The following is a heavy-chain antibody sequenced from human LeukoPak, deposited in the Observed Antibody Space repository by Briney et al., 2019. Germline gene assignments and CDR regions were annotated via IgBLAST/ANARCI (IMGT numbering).Heavy chain of an antibody. V-gene: IGHV4-34*01. D-gene: IGHD3-22*01. CDR1: GGSFSGYY. CDR2: IMYDGSS. J-gene: IGHJ4*02. Sequence: PSETLSLTCAVHGGSFSGYYWSWIRRPPGKGLEWIGEIMYDGSSNYHPSLKSRVSMSVDTSKNQFSLKMTSVTAADTAVYYCARGRYYFDSSGAFYWGQGTLVTVSS. CDR3: ARGRYYFDSSGAFY.